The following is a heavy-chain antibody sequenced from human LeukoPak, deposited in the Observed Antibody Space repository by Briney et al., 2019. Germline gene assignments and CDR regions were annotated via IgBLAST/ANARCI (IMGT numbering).Heavy chain of an antibody. J-gene: IGHJ5*02. CDR2: ISSSSSYI. D-gene: IGHD5-24*01. V-gene: IGHV3-21*01. Sequence: GGSLRLSCAASGFTFSSYSMTWVRQAPGKGLEWVSSISSSSSYIYYADSGKGRFTISRDNAKNSLYLQMNSLRAEDTAVNYCGRPRRNGYNSGVTAWGQGTPVTVSP. CDR1: GFTFSSYS. CDR3: GRPRRNGYNSGVTA.